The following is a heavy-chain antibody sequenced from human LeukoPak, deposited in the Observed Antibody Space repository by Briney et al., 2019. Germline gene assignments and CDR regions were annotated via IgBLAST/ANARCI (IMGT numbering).Heavy chain of an antibody. D-gene: IGHD3-22*01. CDR2: ISAYDGNT. Sequence: GASVKVSCKASGYSFNSYGISWVRQAPGQGLEWMGWISAYDGNTNFAQKFQGRITMTTDTGTSTAYMELRSLRSDDTALYYCARDIGYYDSSGIDYWGQGTLVTVPS. CDR3: ARDIGYYDSSGIDY. V-gene: IGHV1-18*01. CDR1: GYSFNSYG. J-gene: IGHJ4*02.